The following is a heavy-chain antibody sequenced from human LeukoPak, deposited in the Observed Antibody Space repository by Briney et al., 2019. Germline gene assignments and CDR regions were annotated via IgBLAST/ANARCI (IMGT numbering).Heavy chain of an antibody. CDR2: ISYDGSNE. V-gene: IGHV3-30*03. Sequence: PGRSLRLSCAASGFTFISYGIHWVRQAPGKGLEWVAVISYDGSNEYYADSVKGRFTISRDNSKNTLYLQMNSLRAEDTAVYYCARETGRYGSYHYYGMDVWGQGTTVTVSS. J-gene: IGHJ6*02. D-gene: IGHD5-18*01. CDR3: ARETGRYGSYHYYGMDV. CDR1: GFTFISYG.